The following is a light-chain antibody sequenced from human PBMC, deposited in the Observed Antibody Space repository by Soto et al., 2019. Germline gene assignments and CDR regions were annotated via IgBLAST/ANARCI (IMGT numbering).Light chain of an antibody. CDR3: QSYDSSLGVVV. J-gene: IGLJ2*01. CDR2: GNR. Sequence: QSVLTQPPSVSGAPGQRVTISCTGSSSNIGAGYDVHWYQQLPGTAPKVVIYGNRDRPSGVPDRFSGSKSGSSASLAITGLQAEDEADYYCQSYDSSLGVVVFDGGTKLTVL. CDR1: SSNIGAGYD. V-gene: IGLV1-40*01.